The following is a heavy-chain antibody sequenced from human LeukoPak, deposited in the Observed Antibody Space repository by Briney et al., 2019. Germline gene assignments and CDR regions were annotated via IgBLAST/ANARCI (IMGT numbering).Heavy chain of an antibody. CDR3: ARGPELSDI. V-gene: IGHV4-59*01. D-gene: IGHD1-7*01. CDR1: GGSISSYY. Sequence: PSETLSLTCTVSGGSISSYYWSWIRQPPGKGLEWIGYIYSSGSTNYNPSLKSRVTMSINTSKNQFSLKLSSVTAADTAVYYCARGPELSDIWGQGTMVTVSS. J-gene: IGHJ3*02. CDR2: IYSSGST.